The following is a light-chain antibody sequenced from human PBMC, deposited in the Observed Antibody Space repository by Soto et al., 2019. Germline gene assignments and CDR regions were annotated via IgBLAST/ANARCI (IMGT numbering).Light chain of an antibody. Sequence: QSVLTQPASVSGSPGQSITISCTGTPRDIGGYNFVSWYQQYPGKAPRLIIFEVSSRPSGVSNRFSGSKSGNTASLTISEIQPEDEADYHCSSYTISHTLPFVLGTGNKVTVL. J-gene: IGLJ1*01. CDR2: EVS. CDR1: PRDIGGYNF. V-gene: IGLV2-14*01. CDR3: SSYTISHTLPFV.